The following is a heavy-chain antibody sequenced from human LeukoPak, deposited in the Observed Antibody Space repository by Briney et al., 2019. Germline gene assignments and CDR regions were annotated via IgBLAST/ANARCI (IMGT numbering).Heavy chain of an antibody. CDR3: ARHPRITMIVIGAFDI. CDR1: GGSISSYY. Sequence: PSETLSLTCTVSGGSISSYYWSWIRQPAGKGLEWIGRIYTSGSTNYNPSLKSRVTISVDTSKNQFSLKLSSVTAADTAVYYCARHPRITMIVIGAFDIWGQGTMVTVSS. D-gene: IGHD3-22*01. CDR2: IYTSGST. J-gene: IGHJ3*02. V-gene: IGHV4-4*07.